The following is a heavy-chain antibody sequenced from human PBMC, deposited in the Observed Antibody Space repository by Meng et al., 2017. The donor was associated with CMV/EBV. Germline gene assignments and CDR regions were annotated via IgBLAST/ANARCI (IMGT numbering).Heavy chain of an antibody. V-gene: IGHV4-59*01. CDR2: IYYSGST. D-gene: IGHD3-22*01. Sequence: GSLRLSCTVSGGSISSYYWSWIWQPPGKGLEWIGYIYYSGSTNYNPSLKRRVTISVDTSKNQFSLKLSSVTAADTAVYYCARRTMIDAFDIWGQGTMVTVSS. CDR3: ARRTMIDAFDI. J-gene: IGHJ3*02. CDR1: GGSISSYY.